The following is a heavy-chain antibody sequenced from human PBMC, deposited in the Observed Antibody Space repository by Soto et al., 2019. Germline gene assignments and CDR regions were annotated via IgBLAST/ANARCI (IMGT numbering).Heavy chain of an antibody. Sequence: GGSLRLSCSASGFSFSSYPMTWVRQAPGKGLEWVSSISAGGYSTYYEDSVTGRFTVSRDNSKNTLYLQMNSLTVDDTAVYFCVHRRDYGKGFAFDVWGLGTMVTVSS. D-gene: IGHD3-16*01. V-gene: IGHV3-23*01. CDR3: VHRRDYGKGFAFDV. J-gene: IGHJ3*01. CDR2: ISAGGYST. CDR1: GFSFSSYP.